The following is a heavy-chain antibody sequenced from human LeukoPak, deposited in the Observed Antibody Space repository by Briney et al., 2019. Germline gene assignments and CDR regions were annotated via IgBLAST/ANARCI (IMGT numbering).Heavy chain of an antibody. Sequence: ASVKVSCKASGFTFTGYYIYWVRQAPGQGLEWMGWINPNSGGTNYALKFQGRVTMTRDTSISTAYMELSRLRSDDTAVYYCARGPRYGSGNYYINYWGQGTLVTVSS. V-gene: IGHV1-2*02. D-gene: IGHD3-10*01. CDR2: INPNSGGT. CDR1: GFTFTGYY. CDR3: ARGPRYGSGNYYINY. J-gene: IGHJ4*02.